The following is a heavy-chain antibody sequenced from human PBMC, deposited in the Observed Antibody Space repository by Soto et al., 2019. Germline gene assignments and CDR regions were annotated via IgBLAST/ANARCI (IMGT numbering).Heavy chain of an antibody. CDR1: GGTFSSYA. CDR3: PRDPLITGTKVYGLDSFDI. Sequence: QVQLVQSGAEVKKPGSSVKVSCKASGGTFSSYAISWVRQAPGQGLEWMGGIIPSFGTASYAQKFQGRVTITADESTSTAYMELSSLRSEDTAVDYCPRDPLITGTKVYGLDSFDIWGQGTMVTVSS. CDR2: IIPSFGTA. D-gene: IGHD1-7*01. J-gene: IGHJ3*02. V-gene: IGHV1-69*01.